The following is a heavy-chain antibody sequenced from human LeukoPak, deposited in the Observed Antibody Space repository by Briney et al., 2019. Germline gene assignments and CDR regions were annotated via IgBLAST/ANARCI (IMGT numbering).Heavy chain of an antibody. Sequence: NASETLSLTCAVYGGSFSDYYWTWIRQPPGKGLEWIGEINHVGSTNYNPSLKSRVTVSVDTSRNQFSLNLMSVTAADTAVYYCVRPGTPLYYYYGLDVWGQGTTVTVSS. V-gene: IGHV4-34*01. CDR3: VRPGTPLYYYYGLDV. CDR2: INHVGST. J-gene: IGHJ6*02. D-gene: IGHD3-10*01. CDR1: GGSFSDYY.